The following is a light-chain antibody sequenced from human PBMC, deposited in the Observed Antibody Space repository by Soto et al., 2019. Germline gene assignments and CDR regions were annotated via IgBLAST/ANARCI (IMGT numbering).Light chain of an antibody. Sequence: DLQLTQAPSFLSASVGDRVTITCRASQGIGSYLAWYQQKPGKAPNLLIYVASTLQNGVPSRFSGSGSGKLFTLTVRRLQPEDFATYYCQQVIRYPYTFGQGTKLEIK. J-gene: IGKJ2*01. CDR1: QGIGSY. V-gene: IGKV1-9*01. CDR3: QQVIRYPYT. CDR2: VAS.